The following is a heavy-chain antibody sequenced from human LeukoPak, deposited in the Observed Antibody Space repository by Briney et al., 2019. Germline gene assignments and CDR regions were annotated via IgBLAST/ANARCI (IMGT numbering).Heavy chain of an antibody. CDR3: ARPGDDSSGYRYFQH. Sequence: SETLSLTCTVSGGSISSYYWSWIRQPPGKGLEWIGYIYYSGSTNYNPSLKSRVTISVDTAKNQFSLKLSSVTAADTAVYYCARPGDDSSGYRYFQHWGRGTLVSVSS. CDR1: GGSISSYY. CDR2: IYYSGST. D-gene: IGHD3-22*01. V-gene: IGHV4-59*08. J-gene: IGHJ1*01.